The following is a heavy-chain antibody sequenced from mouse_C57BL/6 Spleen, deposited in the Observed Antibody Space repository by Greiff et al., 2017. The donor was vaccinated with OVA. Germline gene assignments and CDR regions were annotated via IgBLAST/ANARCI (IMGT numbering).Heavy chain of an antibody. V-gene: IGHV1-53*01. CDR2: INPSNGGT. Sequence: VKLQQPGTELVKPGASVKLSCKASGYTFTSYWMHWVKQRPGQGLEWIGNINPSNGGTNYNEKFKSKATLTVDKSSSTAYMQLSSLTSEDSAVYYCARSGTTVAPFAYWGQGTLVTVSA. CDR3: ARSGTTVAPFAY. J-gene: IGHJ3*01. CDR1: GYTFTSYW. D-gene: IGHD1-1*01.